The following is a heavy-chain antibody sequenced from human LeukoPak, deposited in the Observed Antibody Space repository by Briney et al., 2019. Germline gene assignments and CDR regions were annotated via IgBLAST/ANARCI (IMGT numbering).Heavy chain of an antibody. J-gene: IGHJ4*02. CDR1: GYTFTGYH. V-gene: IGHV1-2*02. D-gene: IGHD6-13*01. CDR2: INPNNDAT. CDR3: ARGGGTIAAAGIPFDY. Sequence: ASVKVSCKASGYTFTGYHMHLVRLAPGQGLEWMGWINPNNDATNYAQKFQGRVTVTRDTSISTVYMELSSLTSDDTAVYYCARGGGTIAAAGIPFDYWGQGTLVTVSS.